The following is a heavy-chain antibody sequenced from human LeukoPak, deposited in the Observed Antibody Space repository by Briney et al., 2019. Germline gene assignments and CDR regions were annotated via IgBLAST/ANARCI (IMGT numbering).Heavy chain of an antibody. CDR1: GGSISSSSYY. D-gene: IGHD3-10*01. V-gene: IGHV4-39*07. CDR3: ARGGITVVRGTLSFDY. CDR2: IYYSGST. Sequence: SETLSLTCTVSGGSISSSSYYWGWIRQPPGKGLEWIGSIYYSGSTYYNPSLKSRVTISVDTSKNQFSLKLSSVTAADTAVYYCARGGITVVRGTLSFDYWGQGTLVTVSS. J-gene: IGHJ4*02.